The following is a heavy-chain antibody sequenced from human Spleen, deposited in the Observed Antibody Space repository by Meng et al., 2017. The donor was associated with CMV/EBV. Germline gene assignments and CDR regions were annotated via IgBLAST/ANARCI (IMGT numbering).Heavy chain of an antibody. V-gene: IGHV4-39*07. D-gene: IGHD1-26*01. CDR1: GDSITRSSYF. CDR3: AEAPWEIDAFEI. J-gene: IGHJ3*02. Sequence: SETLSLTCQVSGDSITRSSYFWGWIRQPPGKGLEWVGYFYYRGGTYYNPSLKSRATISVDTSKNQFSLKLNSVTAADTAVYYCAEAPWEIDAFEIWGQGTMVTVSS. CDR2: FYYRGGT.